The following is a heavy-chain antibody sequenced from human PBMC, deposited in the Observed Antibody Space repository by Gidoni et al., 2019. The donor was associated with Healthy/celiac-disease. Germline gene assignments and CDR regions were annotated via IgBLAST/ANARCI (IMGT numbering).Heavy chain of an antibody. Sequence: QVQLQQWGAGLLKLSETLSLTCAVYGGSFSGYYWSWIRQPPGKGLEWIGEINHSGSTNYNPSLKSRVTISVDTSKNQFSLKLSSVTAADTAVYYCARGGDYYDSSGYYSPFYYYYYGMDVWGQGTTVTVSS. CDR3: ARGGDYYDSSGYYSPFYYYYYGMDV. D-gene: IGHD3-22*01. J-gene: IGHJ6*02. CDR1: GGSFSGYY. CDR2: INHSGST. V-gene: IGHV4-34*01.